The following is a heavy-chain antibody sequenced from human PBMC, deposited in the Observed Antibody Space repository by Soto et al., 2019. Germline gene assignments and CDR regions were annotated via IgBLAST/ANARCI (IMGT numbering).Heavy chain of an antibody. V-gene: IGHV1-69*13. J-gene: IGHJ4*02. Sequence: VASVKVSCKASGGTFSSYAISWVRQAPGQGLEWMGGIIPIFGTANYAQKFQGRVTITADESTSTAYMELSSLRSEDTAVYYCARDHGIAAAGPPFDYWGQGTLVTVSS. CDR2: IIPIFGTA. CDR1: GGTFSSYA. CDR3: ARDHGIAAAGPPFDY. D-gene: IGHD6-13*01.